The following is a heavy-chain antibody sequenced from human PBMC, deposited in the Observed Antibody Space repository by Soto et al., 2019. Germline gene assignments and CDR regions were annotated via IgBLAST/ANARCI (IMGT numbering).Heavy chain of an antibody. Sequence: EVQLVESGGGLVKPGGSLRLSCAASGFTFSNAWMSWVRQAPGKGLEWVGRIKSKTDGGTTDYAAPVKGRFTISRDDSKNTLYLQMNSLKTEDTAVYYCTTDHPHATLYKGITMIVVDLDYWGQGTLVTVSS. V-gene: IGHV3-15*01. CDR2: IKSKTDGGTT. CDR1: GFTFSNAW. J-gene: IGHJ4*02. CDR3: TTDHPHATLYKGITMIVVDLDY. D-gene: IGHD3-22*01.